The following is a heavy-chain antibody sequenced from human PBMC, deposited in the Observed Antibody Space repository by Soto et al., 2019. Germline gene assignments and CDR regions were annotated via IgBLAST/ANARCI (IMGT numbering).Heavy chain of an antibody. CDR3: ARNTDYSPYYFDY. V-gene: IGHV4-61*01. D-gene: IGHD2-21*01. CDR1: GGSVSSGSYY. Sequence: QVQLQESGPGLVKPSETLSLTCTVSGGSVSSGSYYWSWIRQPPGKGLEWIGYIYYSGSTNYNPSLKSRVTISVDTSKNQFSLKLSSVTAADTAVYYCARNTDYSPYYFDYWGQGTLVTVSS. J-gene: IGHJ4*02. CDR2: IYYSGST.